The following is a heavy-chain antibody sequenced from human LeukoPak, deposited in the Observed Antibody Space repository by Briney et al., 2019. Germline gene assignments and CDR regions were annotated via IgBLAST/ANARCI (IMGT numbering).Heavy chain of an antibody. J-gene: IGHJ6*02. Sequence: SETLSLTCTVSGGSISSYYWSWIRQPPGKGLEWIGYIYYSRSTNYNPSLKSRVTISVDTSKNQFSLKLSSVTAADTAVYYCARHGWSPYYYYYGMDVWGQGTTVTVSS. V-gene: IGHV4-59*08. CDR1: GGSISSYY. D-gene: IGHD6-19*01. CDR3: ARHGWSPYYYYYGMDV. CDR2: IYYSRST.